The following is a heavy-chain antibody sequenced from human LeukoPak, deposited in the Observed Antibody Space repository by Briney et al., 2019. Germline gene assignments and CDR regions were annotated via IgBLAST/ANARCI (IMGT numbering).Heavy chain of an antibody. CDR1: GITFSTYA. D-gene: IGHD3-22*01. CDR3: AKGPSYYYDSSGYFDY. J-gene: IGHJ4*02. Sequence: PGGSLRLSCAASGITFSTYAMSWVRQAPGKGLEWVSAISGSGGSTYYAGSVKGRFTITRDNSKNTLYVQMNSLRAEDTAVYYCAKGPSYYYDSSGYFDYWGQGTLVTVSS. CDR2: ISGSGGST. V-gene: IGHV3-23*01.